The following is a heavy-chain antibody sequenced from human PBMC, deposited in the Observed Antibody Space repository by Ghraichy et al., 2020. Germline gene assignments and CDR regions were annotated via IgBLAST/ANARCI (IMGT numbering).Heavy chain of an antibody. CDR2: IFSNDEK. J-gene: IGHJ4*02. Sequence: SGPTLVKPTETLTLTCTVSEFSLSDARMGVSWIRQPPGKALEWLAHIFSNDEKYYSTSLRSRLTISKDTSKSQVVLTMTNMDPVDTATYYCARMWRRYYFDYWGQGTLVTVSS. CDR1: EFSLSDARMG. CDR3: ARMWRRYYFDY. D-gene: IGHD5-12*01. V-gene: IGHV2-26*01.